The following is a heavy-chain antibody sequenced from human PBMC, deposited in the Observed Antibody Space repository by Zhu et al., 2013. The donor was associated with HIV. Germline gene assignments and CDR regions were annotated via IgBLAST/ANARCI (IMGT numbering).Heavy chain of an antibody. CDR2: ISGSGGST. Sequence: EVQLLESGGGLVQPGGSLRLSCAASGFTFSSYAMSWVRQAPGKGLEWVSAISGSGGSTYYADSVKGRFTISRDNSKNTLYLQMNSLRAEDTAVYYCAKDSITMVQGVIIGNFDYWGQGTLVTVSS. D-gene: IGHD3-10*01. J-gene: IGHJ4*02. CDR1: GFTFSSYA. V-gene: IGHV3-23*01. CDR3: AKDSITMVQGVIIGNFDY.